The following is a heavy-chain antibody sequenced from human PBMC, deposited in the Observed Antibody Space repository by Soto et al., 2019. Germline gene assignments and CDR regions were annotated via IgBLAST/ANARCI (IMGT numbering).Heavy chain of an antibody. V-gene: IGHV4-39*01. CDR1: GGSISSASYY. J-gene: IGHJ5*02. CDR3: ARHRRETGTYAQLLDL. Sequence: SETLSLTCTVSGGSISSASYYWAWIRQAPGKGLEWIGAISYGGGTYHNPSLRSRITISIDPSKSQFSLDLTSVSAADTSFYFCARHRRETGTYAQLLDLWGQGTLVTVSS. D-gene: IGHD1-1*01. CDR2: ISYGGGT.